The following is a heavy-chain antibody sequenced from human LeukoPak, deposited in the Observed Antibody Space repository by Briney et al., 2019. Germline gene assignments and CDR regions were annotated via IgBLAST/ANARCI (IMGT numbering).Heavy chain of an antibody. CDR1: GGSFSDYY. CDR3: ARVGDGYNTNWFDP. Sequence: SETLSLTCAVYGGSFSDYYWSWIRQPPGKGLEWIGEISHSGSTNYNPSLKSRVTISVDTSKNQFSLKLSSVTAADTAVYYCARVGDGYNTNWFDPWGQGTLVTVSS. CDR2: ISHSGST. D-gene: IGHD5-24*01. V-gene: IGHV4-34*01. J-gene: IGHJ5*02.